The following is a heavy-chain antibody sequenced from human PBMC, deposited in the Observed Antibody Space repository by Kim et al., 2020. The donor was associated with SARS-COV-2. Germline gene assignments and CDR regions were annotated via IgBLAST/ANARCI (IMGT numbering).Heavy chain of an antibody. D-gene: IGHD6-19*01. J-gene: IGHJ4*02. CDR2: IYSGGSST. V-gene: IGHV3-23*03. Sequence: GGSLRLSCAASGFTFSSYAMSWVRQAPGKGLEWVSVIYSGGSSTYYADSVKGRFTISRDNSKNTLYLQMNSLRAEDTAVYYCAKAMYSSGWYEGIYYFDYWGQGTLVTVSS. CDR1: GFTFSSYA. CDR3: AKAMYSSGWYEGIYYFDY.